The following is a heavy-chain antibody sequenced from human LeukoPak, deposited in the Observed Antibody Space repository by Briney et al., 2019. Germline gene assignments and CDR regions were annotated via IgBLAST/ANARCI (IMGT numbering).Heavy chain of an antibody. J-gene: IGHJ4*02. CDR3: ARDGRPFYDILTGYSPFDY. D-gene: IGHD3-9*01. CDR2: INPNSGGT. V-gene: IGHV1-2*02. Sequence: SVNVSCKASGYTFTGCYIHWVRQAPGQGLEWMGWINPNSGGTNYAQKFQGRATMTRDTSISTAYMELSRLRSDDTAVYSCARDGRPFYDILTGYSPFDYWGQGTLASVSS. CDR1: GYTFTGCY.